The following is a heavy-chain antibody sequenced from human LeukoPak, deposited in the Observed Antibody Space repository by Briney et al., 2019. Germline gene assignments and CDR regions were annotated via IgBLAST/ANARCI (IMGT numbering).Heavy chain of an antibody. Sequence: PGGSLRLSCAASGFTFSDYYMSWIRQAPGKGLEWVSYISSSGSTIYYADSVKGRFTISRDNAKNSLYLQMNSLRAEDTAVYYCASPLPYSTIFGVTESGVDVWGKGTTVTVSS. CDR2: ISSSGSTI. J-gene: IGHJ6*04. D-gene: IGHD3-3*01. V-gene: IGHV3-11*04. CDR3: ASPLPYSTIFGVTESGVDV. CDR1: GFTFSDYY.